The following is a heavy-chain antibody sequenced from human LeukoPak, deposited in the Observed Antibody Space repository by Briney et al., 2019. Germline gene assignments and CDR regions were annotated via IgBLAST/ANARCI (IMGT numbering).Heavy chain of an antibody. CDR3: AKDVTGWYPLYGMDV. Sequence: GRSLRLSCAASGFTFDDYAMHWVRQAPGKGLEWVSGISWNSGSIGYADSVKGRFTISRDNAKNSLYLQMNSLRAEDTALYYCAKDVTGWYPLYGMDVWGQGTTVTVSS. CDR1: GFTFDDYA. V-gene: IGHV3-9*01. CDR2: ISWNSGSI. D-gene: IGHD6-19*01. J-gene: IGHJ6*02.